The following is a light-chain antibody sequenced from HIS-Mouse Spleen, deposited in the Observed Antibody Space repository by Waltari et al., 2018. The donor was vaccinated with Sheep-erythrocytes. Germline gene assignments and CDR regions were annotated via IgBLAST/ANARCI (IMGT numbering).Light chain of an antibody. CDR2: DVS. Sequence: QSALTQPRSVSGSPGQSVTLSCTGTSRDVAGYNYVSWYQQHPGKAPKLMIYDVSKRPSGVPDRFSGSKSGNTASLTISGLQAEDEADYYCCSYAGSYNHVFATGTKVTVL. CDR3: CSYAGSYNHV. V-gene: IGLV2-11*01. CDR1: SRDVAGYNY. J-gene: IGLJ1*01.